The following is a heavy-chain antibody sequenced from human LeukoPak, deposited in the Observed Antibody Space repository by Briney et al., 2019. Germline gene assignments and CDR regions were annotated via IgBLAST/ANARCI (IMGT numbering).Heavy chain of an antibody. CDR1: SGSISSYY. CDR3: ARGKTYYDISKDAFDI. V-gene: IGHV4-59*01. D-gene: IGHD3-22*01. CDR2: IYYSGST. J-gene: IGHJ3*02. Sequence: SETLSLTCTVSSGSISSYYWSWIRQPPGKGLGWIGYIYYSGSTNYNPSLKSRVTISVDTSKNQFSLKLSSVTAADTAVYYCARGKTYYDISKDAFDIWGQGTMVTVSS.